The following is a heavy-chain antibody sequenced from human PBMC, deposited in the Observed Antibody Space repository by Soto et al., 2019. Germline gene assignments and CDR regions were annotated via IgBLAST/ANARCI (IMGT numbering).Heavy chain of an antibody. CDR1: GFTFSNFA. CDR2: ISYDGSNK. Sequence: VQLLESGGGLVHPGGSLRLSCAASGFTFSNFAMSWVRQAPGKGLEWVAVISYDGSNKYYADSVKGRFTISRDNSKNTLYLQMNSLRAEDTAVYYCASDPDRYCSGGSCPGYFQHWGQGTLVTVSS. V-gene: IGHV3-30-3*01. D-gene: IGHD2-15*01. CDR3: ASDPDRYCSGGSCPGYFQH. J-gene: IGHJ1*01.